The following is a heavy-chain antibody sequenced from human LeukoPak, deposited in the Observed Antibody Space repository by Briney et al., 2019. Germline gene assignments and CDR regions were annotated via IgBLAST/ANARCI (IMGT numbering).Heavy chain of an antibody. CDR2: ISAYNGNT. V-gene: IGHV1-18*01. CDR1: GYTFTSYG. J-gene: IGHJ4*02. D-gene: IGHD3-22*01. CDR3: ARVNGLDYYDSSGYSYFDY. Sequence: ASVKVSCKASGYTFTSYGISWVRQAPGQGLEWMGWISAYNGNTNYAQKLQGRVTMTTDTSTSTAYMELRSLRSDDTAVYYCARVNGLDYYDSSGYSYFDYWGQGTLVTVSP.